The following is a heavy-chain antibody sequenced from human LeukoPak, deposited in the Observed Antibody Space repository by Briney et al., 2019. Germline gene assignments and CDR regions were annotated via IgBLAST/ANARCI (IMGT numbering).Heavy chain of an antibody. Sequence: PGGSLRLSCAASGFTINTFTMTWVRQAPGKGLEWVSTIRGAEGGTYYADSVKGRFTISRDNFENTLYLQMNYLREEDTALYYCAKAFSSGWSPFDYWGQGALVTVSS. V-gene: IGHV3-23*01. D-gene: IGHD6-19*01. CDR3: AKAFSSGWSPFDY. CDR1: GFTINTFT. CDR2: IRGAEGGT. J-gene: IGHJ4*02.